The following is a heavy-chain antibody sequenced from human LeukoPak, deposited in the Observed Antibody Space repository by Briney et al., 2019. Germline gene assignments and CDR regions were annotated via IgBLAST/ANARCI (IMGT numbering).Heavy chain of an antibody. CDR3: ASSWTYYYDSSGYYYGY. D-gene: IGHD3-22*01. J-gene: IGHJ4*02. CDR2: IIPIFGTA. Sequence: SVKVSCKASGGTFSSYAISWVRQAPGQGLEWMGRIIPIFGTANYAQKFQGRVTITTDESTSTAYMERSSLRSEDTAVYYCASSWTYYYDSSGYYYGYWGQGTLVTVSS. V-gene: IGHV1-69*05. CDR1: GGTFSSYA.